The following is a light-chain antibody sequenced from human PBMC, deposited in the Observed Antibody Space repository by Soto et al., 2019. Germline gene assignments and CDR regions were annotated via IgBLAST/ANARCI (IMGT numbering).Light chain of an antibody. J-gene: IGKJ4*01. CDR3: QQNDNSPLT. CDR1: QTVSSH. V-gene: IGKV3-20*01. CDR2: DAS. Sequence: EIVLTQSPGTLSLSPGERATLSCRASQTVSSHLAWYQQKPGQAPRLLIYDASSRATGIPDRFSGSGSGTDFTLTISRLEPEDFAVYYCQQNDNSPLTFGGGTKVDIK.